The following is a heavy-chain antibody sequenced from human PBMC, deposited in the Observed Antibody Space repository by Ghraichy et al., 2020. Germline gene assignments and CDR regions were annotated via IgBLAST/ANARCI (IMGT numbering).Heavy chain of an antibody. CDR1: GFTFDDYT. J-gene: IGHJ4*02. Sequence: GGSLRLSCAASGFTFDDYTMHWVRQAPGKGLEWVSLISWDGGSTYYADSVKGRFTISRDNSKNSLYLQMNSLRTEDTALYYCAKDGFAGTTYSFDYWGQGTLVTVSS. D-gene: IGHD1-7*01. V-gene: IGHV3-43*01. CDR2: ISWDGGST. CDR3: AKDGFAGTTYSFDY.